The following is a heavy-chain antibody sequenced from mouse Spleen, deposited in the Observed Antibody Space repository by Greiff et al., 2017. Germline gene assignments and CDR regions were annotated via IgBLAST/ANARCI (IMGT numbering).Heavy chain of an antibody. J-gene: IGHJ2*01. V-gene: IGHV5-17*01. D-gene: IGHD1-1*01. Sequence: EVQLVESGGGLVKPGGSLTLSCAASGFTFSDYGMHWVRQAPEKGLEWVAYISSGSSTIYYADTVKGRFTISRDNAKNTLFLQMTSLRSEDTAMYYCARNYYGSSYPLDYWGQGTTLTVSS. CDR3: ARNYYGSSYPLDY. CDR2: ISSGSSTI. CDR1: GFTFSDYG.